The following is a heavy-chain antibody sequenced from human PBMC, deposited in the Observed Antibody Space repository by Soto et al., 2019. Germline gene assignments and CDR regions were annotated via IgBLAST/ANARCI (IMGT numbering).Heavy chain of an antibody. Sequence: PSETLSLTFSVSGYSISSGYYWGWLRQPPGKGLEWIGSIYHGRRTYYNPSLNSRVTLSIDMTNNHVSLILNSVTAADTAVYYCARVGPWVPYYYDSSPYTFENWFDPWGQGTLVTVSS. V-gene: IGHV4-38-2*02. D-gene: IGHD3-22*01. CDR1: GYSISSGYY. J-gene: IGHJ5*02. CDR3: ARVGPWVPYYYDSSPYTFENWFDP. CDR2: IYHGRRT.